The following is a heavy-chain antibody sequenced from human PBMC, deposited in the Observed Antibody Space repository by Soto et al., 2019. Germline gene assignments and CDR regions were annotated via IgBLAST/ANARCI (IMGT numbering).Heavy chain of an antibody. CDR2: INVGNGNT. Sequence: QVQVVQSGAEEKKPGASVKVSCKASGYTYISYSMHWVRQAPGQRLEWMGWINVGNGNTKYSQNFQGRVTINQDTSASTAYMEVSSLTSEDTAVYYCARETWGSVSRWLDPWGQGTLVTVSS. CDR1: GYTYISYS. V-gene: IGHV1-3*05. D-gene: IGHD3-16*01. CDR3: ARETWGSVSRWLDP. J-gene: IGHJ5*02.